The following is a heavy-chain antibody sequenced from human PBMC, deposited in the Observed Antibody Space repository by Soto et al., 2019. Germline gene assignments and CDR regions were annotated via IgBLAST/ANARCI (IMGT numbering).Heavy chain of an antibody. J-gene: IGHJ6*02. D-gene: IGHD3-3*01. CDR2: INHSGST. CDR3: ARGRVGYYDFWSGYHNPDYYYYYGMDV. Sequence: SETLSLTRAFYGGSFIGYYWSWIRQPAGKGLEWVGEINHSGSTNYNPSLKSRVTISVDTSKNQFSLKLSSVTAADTAVYYCARGRVGYYDFWSGYHNPDYYYYYGMDVWGQGTTVTVSS. V-gene: IGHV4-34*01. CDR1: GGSFIGYY.